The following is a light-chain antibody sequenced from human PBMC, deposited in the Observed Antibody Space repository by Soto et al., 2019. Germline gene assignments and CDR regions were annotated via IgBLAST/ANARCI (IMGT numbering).Light chain of an antibody. CDR3: QQSYSTPLT. V-gene: IGKV1-39*01. CDR1: QSISSY. CDR2: AAS. J-gene: IGKJ4*01. Sequence: DTQMTQSPSSLSASVGDRVTITCRASQSISSYLNWYQQKPGKAPQLLIYAASSLQSGVPSRFSGSGSGTDFTLTISSLQPEDFATYYCQQSYSTPLTFGGGTKVEIK.